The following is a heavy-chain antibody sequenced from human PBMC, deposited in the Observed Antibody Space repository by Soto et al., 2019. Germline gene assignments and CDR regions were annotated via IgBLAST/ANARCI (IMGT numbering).Heavy chain of an antibody. Sequence: PSETLSLTCIVSGGSSSSYYWSWIRQPPGKGLEWIGYIYYSGSTNYNPSLKSRVTISVDTSKNQFSLKLSSVTAADTAMYYCARERGFCSSTSCYPFFDYCGQGTLVTVSS. CDR1: GGSSSSYY. CDR2: IYYSGST. D-gene: IGHD2-2*01. V-gene: IGHV4-59*01. CDR3: ARERGFCSSTSCYPFFDY. J-gene: IGHJ4*02.